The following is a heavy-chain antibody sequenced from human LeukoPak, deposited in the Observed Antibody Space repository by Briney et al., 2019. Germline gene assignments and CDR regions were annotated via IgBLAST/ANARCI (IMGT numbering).Heavy chain of an antibody. V-gene: IGHV1-18*01. CDR2: ISAYNGNT. CDR3: ARGWGYYYGSGSYIPYFDY. D-gene: IGHD3-10*01. CDR1: GYTFTSYG. Sequence: ASVKVSCKASGYTFTSYGISWVRQAPGQGLEWMGWISAYNGNTNYAQKLQGRVTMTTDTSTSTAYMELRSLRSDDTAVYYCARGWGYYYGSGSYIPYFDYWGQGTLVTVSS. J-gene: IGHJ4*02.